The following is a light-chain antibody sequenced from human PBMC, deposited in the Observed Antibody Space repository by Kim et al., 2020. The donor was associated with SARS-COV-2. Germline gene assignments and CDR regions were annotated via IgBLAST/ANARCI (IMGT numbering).Light chain of an antibody. CDR1: QSISSW. V-gene: IGKV1-5*03. J-gene: IGKJ5*01. CDR3: QQYNSYSIT. Sequence: ASVGDRVTITCRASQSISSWLAWYQQKPGKASKLLIYKASSLESGVPSRFSGSGSGTEFTLTISSLQPDDFATYYCQQYNSYSITFGQGTRLEIK. CDR2: KAS.